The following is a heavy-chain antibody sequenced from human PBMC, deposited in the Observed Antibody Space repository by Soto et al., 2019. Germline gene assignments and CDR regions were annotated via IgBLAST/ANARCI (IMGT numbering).Heavy chain of an antibody. D-gene: IGHD3-3*01. CDR1: GYTFSDYY. V-gene: IGHV1-2*02. Sequence: ASVKVSCKASGYTFSDYYIHWVRQAPGQGLEWMGWINPNSGGTKYAQKFQGRVTMTRDTSISTAYMELSRLRSDDTAVYYCASRQVWRVGPYIDYWGQGTRVTVSA. CDR2: INPNSGGT. CDR3: ASRQVWRVGPYIDY. J-gene: IGHJ4*02.